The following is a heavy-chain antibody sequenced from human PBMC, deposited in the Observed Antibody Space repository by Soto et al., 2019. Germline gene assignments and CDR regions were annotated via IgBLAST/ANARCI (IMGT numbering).Heavy chain of an antibody. J-gene: IGHJ4*02. CDR3: ARDRVEAALGTFDQ. Sequence: QVQLVQSGAEVKKPGASVKVSCKTSGYTFSTYPMSWVRQAPGQGLEWVGWISTYNGKTNYGQKFQGRVTITTDTSAITAYMNLRNLRSDDTAVYYCARDRVEAALGTFDQWGQGTLVTVSS. V-gene: IGHV1-18*01. CDR2: ISTYNGKT. CDR1: GYTFSTYP. D-gene: IGHD6-13*01.